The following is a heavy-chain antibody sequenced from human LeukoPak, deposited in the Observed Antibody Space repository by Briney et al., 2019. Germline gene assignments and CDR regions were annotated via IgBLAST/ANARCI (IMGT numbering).Heavy chain of an antibody. CDR1: GFTFSSYS. V-gene: IGHV3-48*01. J-gene: IGHJ4*02. CDR3: ARELGLYETGLRFLEWLPGRGS. Sequence: PGGSLRLSCAASGFTFSSYSMNWVRQAPGKGLEWVSYISSSSSTIYYADSVKGRFTISRDNAKNSLYLQMNSLRAEDTAVYYCARELGLYETGLRFLEWLPGRGSGGQGTLVTVSS. D-gene: IGHD3-3*01. CDR2: ISSSSSTI.